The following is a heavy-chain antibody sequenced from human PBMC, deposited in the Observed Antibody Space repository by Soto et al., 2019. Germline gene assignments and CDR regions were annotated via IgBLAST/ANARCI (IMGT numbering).Heavy chain of an antibody. CDR3: ARETFFMPFWSGYYYFAS. CDR2: IYYSGST. J-gene: IGHJ4*02. V-gene: IGHV4-61*01. D-gene: IGHD3-3*01. CDR1: GGSVSSGSYY. Sequence: PSETLSLTCTVSGGSVSSGSYYWSWIRQPPGKGLEWIGYIYYSGSTNYNPSLKSRVTISVDTSKNQFSLKLSSVTAADTAVYYCARETFFMPFWSGYYYFASWGKEPLVTVPS.